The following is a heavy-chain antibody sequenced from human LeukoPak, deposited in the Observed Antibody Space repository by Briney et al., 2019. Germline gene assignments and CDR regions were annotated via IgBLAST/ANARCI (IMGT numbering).Heavy chain of an antibody. CDR2: IRSSSTTI. Sequence: PGGSLRLSCEASGFTFSNYSMNWVRQAPGKGLEWVSYIRSSSTTIYYADSVKGRFTISRDNAKSSMWLQMNSLRDEDTAVYYCARDQTPFYWGQGSLVTVSS. J-gene: IGHJ4*02. CDR3: ARDQTPFY. D-gene: IGHD2-15*01. V-gene: IGHV3-48*02. CDR1: GFTFSNYS.